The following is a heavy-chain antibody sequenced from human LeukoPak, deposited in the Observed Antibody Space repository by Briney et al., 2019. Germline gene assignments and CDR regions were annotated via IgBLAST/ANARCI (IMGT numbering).Heavy chain of an antibody. Sequence: PSETLSLTCTVSGGSISSGSYYWSWLRQPAGKGLEWFGRIYASGSTIYSPSLKSRVTMSVDTSKIQFSLRMRSMTAADTGVYYCARVPGVYYDSLTGYGSGWFDPWGQGTLVTVPS. D-gene: IGHD3-9*01. CDR2: IYASGST. J-gene: IGHJ5*02. CDR1: GGSISSGSYY. V-gene: IGHV4-61*02. CDR3: ARVPGVYYDSLTGYGSGWFDP.